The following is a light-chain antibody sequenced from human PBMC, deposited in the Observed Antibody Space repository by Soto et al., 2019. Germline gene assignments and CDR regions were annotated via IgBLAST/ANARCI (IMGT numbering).Light chain of an antibody. CDR2: DVS. CDR1: QSVSSS. J-gene: IGKJ4*01. Sequence: EIVLTQSPATLSLSPGERATLSCRASQSVSSSLAWYQQKPGQTPRLLISDVSNWATGIPARFSGSRSATDFTLTFTSLEPEDFPVYYGQQRSSWPLTFGGGTKVEIK. V-gene: IGKV3-11*01. CDR3: QQRSSWPLT.